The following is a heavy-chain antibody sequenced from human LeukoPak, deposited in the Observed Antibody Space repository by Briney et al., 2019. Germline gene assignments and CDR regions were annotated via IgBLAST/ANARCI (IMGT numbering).Heavy chain of an antibody. CDR3: ARAWSGTQYYFDY. D-gene: IGHD3-3*01. CDR1: GFTVSDSY. J-gene: IGHJ4*02. CDR2: IYSGGST. Sequence: GGSLRLSCAASGFTVSDSYMSWVRQAPGKGLEWVSVIYSGGSTYYADSVKGRFTISRDTSKNTLYLQMNSLRAEDTAVYYCARAWSGTQYYFDYWGQGTLVTVCS. V-gene: IGHV3-66*01.